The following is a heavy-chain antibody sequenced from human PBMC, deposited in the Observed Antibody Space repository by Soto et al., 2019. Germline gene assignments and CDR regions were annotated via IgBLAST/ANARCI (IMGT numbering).Heavy chain of an antibody. CDR2: ISYDGSNK. Sequence: PGGSLRLSCAASGFTFSSYGMHWVRQAPGKGLEWVAVISYDGSNKYYADSVKGRFIISRDNSKNTLYLQMNSLRAEDTAVYYCAKGTVLYYYDSGENWTGFDYWGQGTLVTVSS. J-gene: IGHJ4*02. CDR1: GFTFSSYG. CDR3: AKGTVLYYYDSGENWTGFDY. V-gene: IGHV3-30*18. D-gene: IGHD3-22*01.